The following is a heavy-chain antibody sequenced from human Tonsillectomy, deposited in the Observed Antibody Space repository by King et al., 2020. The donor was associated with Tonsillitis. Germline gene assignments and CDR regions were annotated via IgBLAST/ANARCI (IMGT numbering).Heavy chain of an antibody. Sequence: QLVQSGTEVKKPGASVKVSCKPSGYTFPSYGITWVRQAPGQGLEWMGWISGYNGNTNYAQKFQGRVTMTTDPSTSTAYMDLRSLGSDDAAVYYCARDRPQDFDFWGQGTLVTVSS. CDR1: GYTFPSYG. CDR2: ISGYNGNT. J-gene: IGHJ4*02. V-gene: IGHV1-18*04. CDR3: ARDRPQDFDF.